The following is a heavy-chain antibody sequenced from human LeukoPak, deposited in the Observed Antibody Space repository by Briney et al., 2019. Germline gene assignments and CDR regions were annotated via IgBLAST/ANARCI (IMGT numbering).Heavy chain of an antibody. Sequence: GGSLRLSCAASGFTFRNAWMSWVRQAPGRGLEWVGRIKRKTDGGTTDYAAPVNGRFTISRDDSKNTLYLQMNSLKTEDTAVYYYTTVLAVPGDDYWGQGTLVTVSS. CDR1: GFTFRNAW. V-gene: IGHV3-15*01. CDR3: TTVLAVPGDDY. J-gene: IGHJ4*02. CDR2: IKRKTDGGTT. D-gene: IGHD6-19*01.